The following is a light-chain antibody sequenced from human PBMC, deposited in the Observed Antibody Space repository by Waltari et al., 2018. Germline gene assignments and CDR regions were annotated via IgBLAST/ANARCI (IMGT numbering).Light chain of an antibody. CDR1: QSIGSN. CDR3: QQSYSTLLT. V-gene: IGKV3-15*01. CDR2: DAT. J-gene: IGKJ4*01. Sequence: EIVMTQSPATLSVSPGESATLSCRASQSIGSNLAWYQQKPGQAPRLLSYDATTRDTDIAARFSGSGSGTEFTLTISSLQSEDFATYYCQQSYSTLLTFGGGTKVEIK.